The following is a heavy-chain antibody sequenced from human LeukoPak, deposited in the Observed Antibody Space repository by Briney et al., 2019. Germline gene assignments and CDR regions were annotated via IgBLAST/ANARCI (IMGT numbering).Heavy chain of an antibody. V-gene: IGHV3-53*01. J-gene: IGHJ4*02. D-gene: IGHD2-15*01. CDR1: GFTVTNNY. CDR2: FYGCDGT. Sequence: GGSLRLSCAASGFTVTNNYMSWVRQAPGKGLEWVSVFYGCDGTYYADPVKGRFTISRDNSKNTLSLQMNSLRAEDTAIYYCAATHIGYCSGGSCPEQYWGQGTLVTVSS. CDR3: AATHIGYCSGGSCPEQY.